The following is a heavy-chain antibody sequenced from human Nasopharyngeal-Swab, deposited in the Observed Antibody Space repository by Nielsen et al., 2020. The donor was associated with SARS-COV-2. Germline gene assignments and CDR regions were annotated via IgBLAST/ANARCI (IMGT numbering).Heavy chain of an antibody. CDR2: ISAASGGT. CDR3: ARSCGTVGCPFDP. V-gene: IGHV1-2*06. CDR1: GYTFTDYY. D-gene: IGHD2-21*01. Sequence: VKVSCKSSGYTFTDYYIHWVRQAPGQGPEWMGRISAASGGTNYAQIFRGRVTVTRDTSTSTTYMELTNLRSDDTATYYCARSCGTVGCPFDPWGQGTLVTVSS. J-gene: IGHJ5*02.